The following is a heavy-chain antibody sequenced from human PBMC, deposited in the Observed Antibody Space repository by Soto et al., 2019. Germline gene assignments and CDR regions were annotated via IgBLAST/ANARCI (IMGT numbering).Heavy chain of an antibody. J-gene: IGHJ4*02. D-gene: IGHD3-10*01. CDR1: GLSCGSEW. CDR2: ISYDGSNK. V-gene: IGHV3-30*18. CDR3: AKDLSGY. Sequence: SFRRTGTASGLSCGSEWMHWVRQAPGKGLEWVAVISYDGSNKYYADSVKGRFTISRDNSKKTLYLQMNSLRAEDTAVYYCAKDLSGYWGQRPLGTVSS.